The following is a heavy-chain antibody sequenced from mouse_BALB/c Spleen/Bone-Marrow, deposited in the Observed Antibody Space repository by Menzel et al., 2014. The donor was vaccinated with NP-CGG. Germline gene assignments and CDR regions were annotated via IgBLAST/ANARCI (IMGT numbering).Heavy chain of an antibody. Sequence: VQLQQSGPGLVAPSQSLSITCTVSGFSLTSYGVHWVRQPPGKGLEWLGVIWAGGSTNYNSALMSRLSISKDNSKSQVFLKMNSLQTDDTAMYYRARDGEDHWGQGTTLTVSS. J-gene: IGHJ2*01. CDR2: IWAGGST. CDR3: ARDGEDH. CDR1: GFSLTSYG. V-gene: IGHV2-9*02.